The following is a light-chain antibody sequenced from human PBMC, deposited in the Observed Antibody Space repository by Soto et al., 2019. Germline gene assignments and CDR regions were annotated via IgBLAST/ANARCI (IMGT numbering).Light chain of an antibody. CDR3: QQCRNWPLT. CDR2: DAS. J-gene: IGKJ4*01. V-gene: IGKV3-15*01. CDR1: QNVYNN. Sequence: EIVMTQSPATLSVSPGEGATLSCKASQNVYNNLAWYQQRPGQPPRLLIYDASTRATGISARFSGSGYGTDFTLTISSLQSDDFAFYFCQQCRNWPLTFGARTKVEIK.